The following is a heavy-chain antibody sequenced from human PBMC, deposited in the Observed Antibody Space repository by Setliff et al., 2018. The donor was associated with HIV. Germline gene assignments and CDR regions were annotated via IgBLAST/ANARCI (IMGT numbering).Heavy chain of an antibody. CDR3: ARRQPIVVVVARLRSTGGMDV. J-gene: IGHJ6*02. CDR2: INHRGST. CDR1: GGSFSGYY. Sequence: PSETLSLTCAVYGGSFSGYYGRWIRQPPGKGLEWIGEINHRGSTNYNPSLKSRVTISVDTSKNQFSLKLSSVTAADTAVYYCARRQPIVVVVARLRSTGGMDVWGQGTTVTVSS. V-gene: IGHV4-34*01. D-gene: IGHD2-15*01.